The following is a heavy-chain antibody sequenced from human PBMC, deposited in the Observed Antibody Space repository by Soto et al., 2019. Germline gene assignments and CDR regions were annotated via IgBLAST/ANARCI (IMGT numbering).Heavy chain of an antibody. CDR2: ISGSDGST. V-gene: IGHV3-23*01. D-gene: IGHD3-10*01. CDR1: GFTFSSYA. CDR3: ANDTVALELGYGSGSYFVC. Sequence: EVQLLESGGGLVQPGGSLRLSCAASGFTFSSYAMSWVRQAPGKGLEWVSAISGSDGSTYYADSVKCRFTISRDNSKNTPYLQMNSLSAEDTAVYYCANDTVALELGYGSGSYFVCWGQGTLVTVSS. J-gene: IGHJ4*02.